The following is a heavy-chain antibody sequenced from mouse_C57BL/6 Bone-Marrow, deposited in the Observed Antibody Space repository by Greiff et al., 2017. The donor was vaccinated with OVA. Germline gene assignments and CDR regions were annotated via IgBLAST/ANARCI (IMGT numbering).Heavy chain of an antibody. CDR3: ARQMGYGIYWAFWYFDV. Sequence: EVKVVESGGGLVQPGGSLKLSCAASGFTFSDYYMYWVRQTPEKRLEWVAYISNGGGSTYYPDTVKGRFTISRDNAKYTLYLQMSRLKSEDTAMYYWARQMGYGIYWAFWYFDVWGTGTTVTVSS. V-gene: IGHV5-12*01. CDR2: ISNGGGST. J-gene: IGHJ1*03. D-gene: IGHD2-1*01. CDR1: GFTFSDYY.